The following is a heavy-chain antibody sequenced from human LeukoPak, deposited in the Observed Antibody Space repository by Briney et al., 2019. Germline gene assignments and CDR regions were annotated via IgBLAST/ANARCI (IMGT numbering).Heavy chain of an antibody. V-gene: IGHV4-39*01. J-gene: IGHJ5*02. D-gene: IGHD3-22*01. CDR3: ARYHYYDTKWFDP. CDR1: GGSISTSNYF. Sequence: SETLSLTCTVSGGSISTSNYFWTWIRPPPGKGLEWIGTLSYSGDTYYNPSLTSRVTISVDTSKNQFSLKLSSVTAADTAVYYCARYHYYDTKWFDPWGQGTLVTVSS. CDR2: LSYSGDT.